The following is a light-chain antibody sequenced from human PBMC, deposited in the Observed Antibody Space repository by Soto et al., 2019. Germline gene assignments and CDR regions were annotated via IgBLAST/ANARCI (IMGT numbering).Light chain of an antibody. CDR2: GAS. J-gene: IGKJ3*01. CDR3: QQYGSSLAFT. V-gene: IGKV3-20*01. Sequence: EIVLTQSPGTLSLSPGERATLSCRASQSVSSSYLAWYQQKPGQAPRLLIYGASSMATGIPDRFSGSGSGTDFNLTISGLEPEDGAVDYCQQYGSSLAFTFGPGTKVDIK. CDR1: QSVSSSY.